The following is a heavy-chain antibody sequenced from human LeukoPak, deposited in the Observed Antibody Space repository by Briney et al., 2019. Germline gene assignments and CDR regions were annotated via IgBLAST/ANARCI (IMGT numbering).Heavy chain of an antibody. CDR3: AKDAPVNIVVVPAANS. J-gene: IGHJ4*02. D-gene: IGHD2-2*01. CDR2: ISGSGGST. CDR1: GFTFSSYA. Sequence: GGSLRLSCAASGFTFSSYAMSWVRQAPGKGLEWVSAISGSGGSTYYADSVKGRFTISRDNSKDTLYLQMNSLRAEDTAVYYCAKDAPVNIVVVPAANSWGQGTLVTVSS. V-gene: IGHV3-23*01.